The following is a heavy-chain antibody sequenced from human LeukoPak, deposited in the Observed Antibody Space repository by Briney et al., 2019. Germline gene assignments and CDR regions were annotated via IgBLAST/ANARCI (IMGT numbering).Heavy chain of an antibody. J-gene: IGHJ4*02. CDR2: ISSSSSTI. Sequence: GGSLRLSCAASGFTFSSYGMSWVRQAPGKGLEWVSYISSSSSTIYYADSVKGRFTISRDNAKNSLYLQMNSLRAEDTAVYYCARDLDGEVFAYYFDYWGQGTLVTVSS. V-gene: IGHV3-48*01. CDR3: ARDLDGEVFAYYFDY. D-gene: IGHD4-17*01. CDR1: GFTFSSYG.